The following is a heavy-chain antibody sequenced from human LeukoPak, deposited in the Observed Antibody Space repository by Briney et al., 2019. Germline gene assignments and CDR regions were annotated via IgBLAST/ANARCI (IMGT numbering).Heavy chain of an antibody. D-gene: IGHD1-26*01. CDR3: ARLGNKGGAFDI. Sequence: PSETLSLTCTVSGYSISSGFHWGWIRQPPGKGLEWIGSKYHTGSTYYNPSLRSRVTISVDTSKNQFSLKLSSVTAADTAVYYCARLGNKGGAFDIWGQGTMLTVFS. CDR2: KYHTGST. V-gene: IGHV4-38-2*02. CDR1: GYSISSGFH. J-gene: IGHJ3*02.